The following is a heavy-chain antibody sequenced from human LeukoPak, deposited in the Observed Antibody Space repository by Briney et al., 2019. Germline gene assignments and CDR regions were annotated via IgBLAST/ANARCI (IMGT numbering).Heavy chain of an antibody. CDR2: IYYSGST. CDR3: ARVEDHDSSGYYFAY. D-gene: IGHD3-22*01. J-gene: IGHJ4*02. Sequence: SETLSLTCTVSGGSISSYHWSWIRQPPGKGLEWIGYIYYSGSTNYNPSLKSRVTISVDTSKNQFSLKLSSVTAADTAVYYCARVEDHDSSGYYFAYWGQGTLVTVSS. CDR1: GGSISSYH. V-gene: IGHV4-59*01.